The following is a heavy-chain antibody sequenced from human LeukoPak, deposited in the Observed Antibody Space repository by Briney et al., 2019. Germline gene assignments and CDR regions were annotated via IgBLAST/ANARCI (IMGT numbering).Heavy chain of an antibody. D-gene: IGHD5-18*01. V-gene: IGHV4-34*01. CDR1: GGSFSDYF. CDR2: INQSGSS. Sequence: SETLSLTCAVYGGSFSDYFWSWVRQPPGKGLEWIGEINQSGSSTYNPSLKSRVTMSVDTSKNQLSLKMTSVTAADTAVYYCARDGYTYGSFDYWGQGTLVTVSS. J-gene: IGHJ4*02. CDR3: ARDGYTYGSFDY.